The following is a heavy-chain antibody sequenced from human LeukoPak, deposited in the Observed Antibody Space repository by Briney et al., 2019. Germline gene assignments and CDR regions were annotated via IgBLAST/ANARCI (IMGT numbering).Heavy chain of an antibody. CDR1: GYSFTSYW. CDR2: IFPSDSET. V-gene: IGHV5-51*01. J-gene: IGHJ4*02. D-gene: IGHD4-17*01. CDR3: ARGSDYAKY. Sequence: GESLKISSKGSGYSFTSYWVAWVRQMPGKGLEWMGIIFPSDSETRYSPSFQGQVTISADKSISTAYLQWSNLKASDTAMYYCARGSDYAKYWGQGTLVTVSS.